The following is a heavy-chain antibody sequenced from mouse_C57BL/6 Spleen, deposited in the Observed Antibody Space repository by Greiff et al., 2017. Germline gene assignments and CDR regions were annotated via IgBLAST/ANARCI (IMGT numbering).Heavy chain of an antibody. CDR2: ISDGGSYT. CDR1: GFTFSSYA. J-gene: IGHJ1*03. Sequence: EVQRVESGGGLVKPGGSLKLSCAASGFTFSSYAMSWVRQTPEKRLEWVATISDGGSYTYYPDNVKGRFTISRDNAKNNLYLQMSHLKSEDTAMYYCARGHITTVVATNWYFDVWGTGTTVTVSS. D-gene: IGHD1-1*01. V-gene: IGHV5-4*01. CDR3: ARGHITTVVATNWYFDV.